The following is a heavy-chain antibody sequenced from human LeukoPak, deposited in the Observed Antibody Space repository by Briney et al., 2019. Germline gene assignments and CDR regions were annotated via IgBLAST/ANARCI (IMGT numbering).Heavy chain of an antibody. CDR3: ARSPRSVVVVAATPYDY. CDR1: GYSFTSYG. J-gene: IGHJ4*02. V-gene: IGHV1-18*04. CDR2: ISAYNGNT. Sequence: GASVKLSCNVSGYSFTSYGISWVRQAPGQGLEWKGWISAYNGNTNYAKKLQGRVTMTTDTSTSTAYMELRSLRSDDTAVYYCARSPRSVVVVAATPYDYWGQGTLVTVSS. D-gene: IGHD2-15*01.